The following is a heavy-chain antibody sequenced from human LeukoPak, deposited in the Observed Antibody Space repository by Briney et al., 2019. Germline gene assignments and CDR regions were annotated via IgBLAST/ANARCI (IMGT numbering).Heavy chain of an antibody. D-gene: IGHD4-23*01. V-gene: IGHV1-46*01. Sequence: ASVKVSCKGFGYTFTNYYMHWVRQAPGQGPEWMGIVNPNDGSTTYAQKFQGRVTMTRDMSTNTVYMELSSLRSDGTAEYFCAIVSPMTTVARGQGAFDIWGQGTMVIVSA. CDR1: GYTFTNYY. CDR3: AIVSPMTTVARGQGAFDI. J-gene: IGHJ3*02. CDR2: VNPNDGST.